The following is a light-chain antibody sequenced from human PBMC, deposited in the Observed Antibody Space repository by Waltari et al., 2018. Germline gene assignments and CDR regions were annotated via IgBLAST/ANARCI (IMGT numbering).Light chain of an antibody. CDR1: SGSIDSKY. J-gene: IGLJ3*02. V-gene: IGLV6-57*04. CDR2: EDK. CDR3: QSYDTNNRV. Sequence: NFMLTQPHSVSGSPGETVTISCTRSSGSIDSKYVQWYQQRPGSAPTTVIYEDKQRPLGGPDRFSCSIDSSSNSASLTISGLKTEDEAEYYCQSYDTNNRVFGGGTMLTVL.